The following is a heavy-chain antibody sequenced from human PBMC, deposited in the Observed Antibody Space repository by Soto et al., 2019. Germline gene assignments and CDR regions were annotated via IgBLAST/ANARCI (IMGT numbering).Heavy chain of an antibody. J-gene: IGHJ5*02. CDR1: GFTSSSYA. Sequence: PAGSLSPSCASPGFTSSSYAMHGARPAPAKGLEWVAVISYDISNKYNTDPATSRYTTSRGNPKNTRSLQLNNLRAADTPVNNWARVFIMITMVREHNWFDPWGQGTLVTVSS. CDR3: ARVFIMITMVREHNWFDP. D-gene: IGHD3-10*01. CDR2: ISYDISNK. V-gene: IGHV3-30-3*01.